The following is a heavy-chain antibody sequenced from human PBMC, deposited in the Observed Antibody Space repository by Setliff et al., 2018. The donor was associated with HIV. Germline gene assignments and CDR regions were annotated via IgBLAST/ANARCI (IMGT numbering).Heavy chain of an antibody. CDR1: GGTFINSA. CDR2: MTIIGTP. D-gene: IGHD2-15*01. J-gene: IGHJ5*02. V-gene: IGHV1-69*05. Sequence: SVKVSCKASGGTFINSAFTWVRQAPGQGLEWMGMTIIGTPNYAQEFQGRVTITTDESTSTAYMELRSLTSDDTAVYYCARGYCGGGICYSPNWLDPWGQGTLVTVSS. CDR3: ARGYCGGGICYSPNWLDP.